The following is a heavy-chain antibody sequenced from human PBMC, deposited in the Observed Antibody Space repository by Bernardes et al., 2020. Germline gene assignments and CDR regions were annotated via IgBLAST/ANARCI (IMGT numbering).Heavy chain of an antibody. J-gene: IGHJ5*02. D-gene: IGHD2-15*01. CDR1: GFSVTSYA. CDR3: AKSGVAATNWFDP. V-gene: IGHV3-23*01. CDR2: INGSGVST. Sequence: GGSLRLSCAASGFSVTSYAMSWLRQAPGKGLEWVSAINGSGVSTYYADSVKGRFIISRDNSKNTLDLQMNSLRAEDTAIYYCAKSGVAATNWFDPWGQGTLVTVSS.